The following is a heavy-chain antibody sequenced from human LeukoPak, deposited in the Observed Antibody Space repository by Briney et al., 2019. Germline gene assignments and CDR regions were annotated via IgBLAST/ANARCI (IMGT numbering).Heavy chain of an antibody. CDR1: GGSISSSSYY. Sequence: PSETLSLTCTVSGGSISSSSYYWGWIRQPPGKGLEWIGSIYYSGSTYYNPSLKSRATISVDTSKNQFSLKLSSVTAADTAVYYCARWPRWPVHAFDIWGQGTMVTVSS. CDR3: ARWPRWPVHAFDI. V-gene: IGHV4-39*01. J-gene: IGHJ3*02. D-gene: IGHD6-19*01. CDR2: IYYSGST.